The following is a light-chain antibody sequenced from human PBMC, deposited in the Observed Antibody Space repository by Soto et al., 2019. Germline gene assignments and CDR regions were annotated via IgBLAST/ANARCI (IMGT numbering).Light chain of an antibody. J-gene: IGKJ3*01. CDR2: AAS. Sequence: DIQMTQSPSSLSASVGDRVTITCRASQGIGNYLAWYQQKPGKVPKLLMYAASTLQSGVTSRFSGSGSGTDFTLTISSLQPEDYATYYCQQYNSAPYTFGPGTKVDFK. CDR1: QGIGNY. CDR3: QQYNSAPYT. V-gene: IGKV1-27*01.